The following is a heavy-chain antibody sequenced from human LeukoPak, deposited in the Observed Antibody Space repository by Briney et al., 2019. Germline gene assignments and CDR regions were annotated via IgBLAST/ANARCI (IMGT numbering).Heavy chain of an antibody. V-gene: IGHV3-30*18. Sequence: QAGGSLRLSCAASGFTFSSYGIHWVRQAPGKGLEWVAVISYDGSSKDYADSVKGRFTISRDNSKNTLYLQMNSLRVEDTAVYYCAKAADQYYYSYFYYMDVWGEGTTVTVSS. CDR1: GFTFSSYG. J-gene: IGHJ6*03. CDR3: AKAADQYYYSYFYYMDV. D-gene: IGHD2/OR15-2a*01. CDR2: ISYDGSSK.